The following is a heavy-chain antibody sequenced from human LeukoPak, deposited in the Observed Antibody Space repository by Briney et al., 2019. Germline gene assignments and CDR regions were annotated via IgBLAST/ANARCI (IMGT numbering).Heavy chain of an antibody. J-gene: IGHJ2*01. CDR2: VSIGGTYI. CDR3: ARNKINTVTPGWYFDL. V-gene: IGHV3-21*01. D-gene: IGHD4-17*01. Sequence: PGGSLRLSCAASGFTFSSYGMNWVRQAPGKGLEGVSFVSIGGTYIYYADSVKGRFTISRDDAKNSLYLQMNSLTAEDTAEYYCARNKINTVTPGWYFDLWGRGPLVPVSS. CDR1: GFTFSSYG.